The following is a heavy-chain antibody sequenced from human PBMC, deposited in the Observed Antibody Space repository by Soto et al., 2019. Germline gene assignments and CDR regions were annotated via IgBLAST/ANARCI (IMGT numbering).Heavy chain of an antibody. CDR1: GGSISSSSYY. J-gene: IGHJ6*02. V-gene: IGHV4-39*01. D-gene: IGHD3-10*01. CDR2: IYYSVST. CDR3: ARGMVRGVMYYYYYYGMDV. Sequence: SETLSLTCTVSGGSISSSSYYCGWIRQPPGKGLEWIGSIYYSVSTYYNPSLKSRVTIYVDTSKNQFSLKLSSVTAADTAVYYCARGMVRGVMYYYYYYGMDVWGQGTTVTVSS.